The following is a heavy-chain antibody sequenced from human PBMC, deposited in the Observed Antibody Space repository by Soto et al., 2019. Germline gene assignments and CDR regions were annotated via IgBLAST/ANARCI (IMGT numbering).Heavy chain of an antibody. J-gene: IGHJ6*02. CDR1: GGSISSYY. Sequence: SETLSLTCTVSGGSISSYYWSWIRQPPGKGLEWIGYIYYSGSTNYNPSLKSRVTISVDTSKNQFSLKLSSVTAAVTAVYYCARDSYGMDVWGQGTTVTVSS. V-gene: IGHV4-59*01. CDR2: IYYSGST. CDR3: ARDSYGMDV.